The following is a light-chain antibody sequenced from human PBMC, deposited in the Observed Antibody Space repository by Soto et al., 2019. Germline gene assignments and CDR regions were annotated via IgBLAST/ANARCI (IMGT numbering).Light chain of an antibody. Sequence: QSALTQPASVSGSPGQSITIPCTGSSSDVGGYDYVTWYQQHPGKAPKLMIFEVSNRPSGVSNRFSGSKSGNTASLTISGLQAEDEADYYCSSYTSSEGVFGGGTKVTVL. CDR1: SSDVGGYDY. CDR3: SSYTSSEGV. CDR2: EVS. V-gene: IGLV2-14*01. J-gene: IGLJ2*01.